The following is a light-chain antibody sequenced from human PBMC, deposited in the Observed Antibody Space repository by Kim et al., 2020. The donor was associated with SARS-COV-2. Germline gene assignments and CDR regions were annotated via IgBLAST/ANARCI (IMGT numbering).Light chain of an antibody. J-gene: IGLJ2*01. V-gene: IGLV3-19*01. CDR3: NSRRGSSDDHVL. Sequence: GQTVRITCQGDSLRTYYASWYQLKPGQAALLLIYDKNIRTSGIPDRFSGSSSGKTASLTITAAQAEDEADYYCNSRRGSSDDHVLFGGGTQLTVL. CDR1: SLRTYY. CDR2: DKN.